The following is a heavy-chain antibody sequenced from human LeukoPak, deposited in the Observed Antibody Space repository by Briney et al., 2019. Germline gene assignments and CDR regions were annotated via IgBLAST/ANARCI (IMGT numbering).Heavy chain of an antibody. V-gene: IGHV3-53*01. Sequence: GGSLRLSCAASGFTVSSNYMSWVRQAPGKGLEWVSIIYSGGDTYYADSVRGRFTISRDNSKNTLYLQTNRLRAEDTAVYYCARASGYSGFDPFDYWGQGTLVTVSS. D-gene: IGHD5-12*01. CDR3: ARASGYSGFDPFDY. CDR1: GFTVSSNY. CDR2: IYSGGDT. J-gene: IGHJ4*02.